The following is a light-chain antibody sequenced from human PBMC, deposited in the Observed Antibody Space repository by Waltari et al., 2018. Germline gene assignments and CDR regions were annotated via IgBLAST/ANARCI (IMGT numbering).Light chain of an antibody. CDR2: EVS. CDR3: SSYTSSSTSVV. V-gene: IGLV2-14*01. Sequence: QSALTQPASVSGSPGQSITISCTGTRSDVGGYNYVPWYQQHPGKAPKLMIYEVSNRPSGVSNRFSGSKSGNTASLTISGLQAEDEADYYCSSYTSSSTSVVFGGGTKLTVL. J-gene: IGLJ2*01. CDR1: RSDVGGYNY.